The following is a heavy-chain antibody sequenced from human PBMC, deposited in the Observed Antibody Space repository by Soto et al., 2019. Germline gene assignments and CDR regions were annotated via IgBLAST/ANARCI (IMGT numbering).Heavy chain of an antibody. J-gene: IGHJ4*02. D-gene: IGHD2-2*01. CDR1: GGSISSYY. CDR2: IYYSGST. CDR3: ARQRAPGYCSSTSCYDGAYFDY. Sequence: SETLSLTCTVSGGSISSYYWSWIRQPPGKGLEWIGYIYYSGSTNYNPSLKSRVTISVDTSKNQFSLKLRSVTAADTAVYYCARQRAPGYCSSTSCYDGAYFDYWGQGTLVTVSS. V-gene: IGHV4-59*08.